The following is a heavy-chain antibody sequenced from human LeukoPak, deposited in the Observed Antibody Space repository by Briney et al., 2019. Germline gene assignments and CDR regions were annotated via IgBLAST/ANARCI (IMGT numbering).Heavy chain of an antibody. CDR2: ISSNTIYT. D-gene: IGHD5/OR15-5a*01. Sequence: PGGSLRLSCAASGFTFSDYYMSWIRQAPGKGLEWVSYISSNTIYTNYADSVKGRFTISRDNAKNSLYLQMISLRAEDTAVYYCARLGVSTTHFDYWGQGTLVTDSS. V-gene: IGHV3-11*03. J-gene: IGHJ4*02. CDR1: GFTFSDYY. CDR3: ARLGVSTTHFDY.